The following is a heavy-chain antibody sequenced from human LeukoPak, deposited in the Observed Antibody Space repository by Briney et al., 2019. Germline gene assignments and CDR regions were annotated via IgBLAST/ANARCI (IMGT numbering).Heavy chain of an antibody. CDR2: IYHSGST. D-gene: IGHD6-6*01. J-gene: IGHJ4*02. CDR1: GYSISSGYY. V-gene: IGHV4-38-2*02. Sequence: SETLSLTCTVSGYSISSGYYWGWIRQPPGKGLEWIGGIYHSGSTYYNPSLKSRVTISVDTSKNQFSLKLSSVTAADTAVYYCARAEQLVPFDYWGQGTLVTVSS. CDR3: ARAEQLVPFDY.